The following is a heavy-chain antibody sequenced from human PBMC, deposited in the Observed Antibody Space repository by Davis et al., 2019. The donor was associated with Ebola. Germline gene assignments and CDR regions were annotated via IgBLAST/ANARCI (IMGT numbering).Heavy chain of an antibody. J-gene: IGHJ6*02. Sequence: ASVKVFCKASGYTFTGYYMHWVRQAPGQGLEWMGGINPISGDANYAESFQGRVTMTRDTSISTVYMELIRLRSDDTAVYFCARDLSYSYYYHYYGMDVWGQGTTVTVSS. CDR3: ARDLSYSYYYHYYGMDV. D-gene: IGHD3-10*01. V-gene: IGHV1-2*02. CDR1: GYTFTGYY. CDR2: INPISGDA.